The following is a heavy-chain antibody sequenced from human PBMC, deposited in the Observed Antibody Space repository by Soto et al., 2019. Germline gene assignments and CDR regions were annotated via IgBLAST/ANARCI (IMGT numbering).Heavy chain of an antibody. CDR1: GYTFTSYA. D-gene: IGHD2-2*01. Sequence: ASVKVSCKASGYTFTSYAMHWVRQAPGQRLEWMGWINAANGNTKYSQKFQGTVTITWDTSASTAYMELSSLRSEDTAVYYCAREEAPAGYAMDVWGQGTTVTVSS. CDR3: AREEAPAGYAMDV. J-gene: IGHJ6*02. CDR2: INAANGNT. V-gene: IGHV1-3*01.